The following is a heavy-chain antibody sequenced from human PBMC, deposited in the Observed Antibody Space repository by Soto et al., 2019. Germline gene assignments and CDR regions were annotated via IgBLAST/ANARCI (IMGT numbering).Heavy chain of an antibody. CDR2: IRNKANSYTT. D-gene: IGHD3-3*02. J-gene: IGHJ5*02. CDR3: ASGTFSLP. Sequence: GGSLRLSCAASGFTFSDHYMDWVRQAPGKGLGWVGRIRNKANSYTTDYAASVQGRFTISRDDSKNSLYLQMNSLKTEDTAMYYCASGTFSLPWGQGTLVTVSS. CDR1: GFTFSDHY. V-gene: IGHV3-72*01.